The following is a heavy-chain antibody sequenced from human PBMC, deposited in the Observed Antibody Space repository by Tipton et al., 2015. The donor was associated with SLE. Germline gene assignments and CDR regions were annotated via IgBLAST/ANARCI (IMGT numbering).Heavy chain of an antibody. Sequence: GSLRLSCAASGFTFSSYGMHWVRQAPGKGLEWVAFIRYDGSNKYYADSVKGRFTISRDNSKNTLYLQMNSLRAEDTAVYYCARDIVVVPAAIFEEGPDYWGQGTLVTVSS. CDR3: ARDIVVVPAAIFEEGPDY. J-gene: IGHJ4*02. D-gene: IGHD2-2*02. V-gene: IGHV3-30*02. CDR1: GFTFSSYG. CDR2: IRYDGSNK.